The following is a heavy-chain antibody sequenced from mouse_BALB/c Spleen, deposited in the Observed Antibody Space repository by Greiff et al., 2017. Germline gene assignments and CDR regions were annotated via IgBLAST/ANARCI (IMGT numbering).Heavy chain of an antibody. Sequence: EVKLEESGGGLVQPGGSLKLSCAASGFTFSSYCMSWVRQSPEKGLEWVAEISMNSDNYDTHYAVSVKGKFTISRDDSKKSLYLQMNSLRAEDTGIYYCTRLPDGLDYWGQGTSVTVSS. V-gene: IGHV6-6*02. CDR1: GFTFSSYC. J-gene: IGHJ4*01. D-gene: IGHD2-3*01. CDR2: ISMNSDNYDT. CDR3: TRLPDGLDY.